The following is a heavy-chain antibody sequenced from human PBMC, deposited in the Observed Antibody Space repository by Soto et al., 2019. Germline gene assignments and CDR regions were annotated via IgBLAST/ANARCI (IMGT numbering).Heavy chain of an antibody. CDR1: GFTFSSYA. CDR2: ISGSGGST. V-gene: IGHV3-23*01. D-gene: IGHD4-17*01. J-gene: IGHJ5*02. Sequence: EVQLLESGGGLVQPGGSLRLSCAASGFTFSSYAMSWVRQAPGKGLEWVLAISGSGGSTYYADSVKGRFTLSRDNSKNTLYLQMISLRAEDTAVYYCAKSPVSTAANWFDPWGQGALVTVSA. CDR3: AKSPVSTAANWFDP.